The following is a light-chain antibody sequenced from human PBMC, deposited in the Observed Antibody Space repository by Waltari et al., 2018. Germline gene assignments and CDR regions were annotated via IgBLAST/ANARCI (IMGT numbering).Light chain of an antibody. V-gene: IGLV2-11*01. CDR3: SSYAGSAVV. CDR1: SSDVGGANY. J-gene: IGLJ2*01. Sequence: QSALTQPRSVSGSPGQSVTISCTGTSSDVGGANYVPWYQQHPGKAPKLMIYDVSKRPSGVPDRFSGSKSGNTASLTISGLQAEDEADYYCSSYAGSAVVFGGGTKLTVL. CDR2: DVS.